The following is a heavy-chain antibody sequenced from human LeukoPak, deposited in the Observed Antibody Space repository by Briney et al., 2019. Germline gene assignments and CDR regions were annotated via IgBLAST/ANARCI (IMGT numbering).Heavy chain of an antibody. Sequence: ASVKISCKVSGYTFTDYYMHWVQQAPGKGLEWMGLVDPEDGETIYAEKFQGRVTITADTSTDTAYMELSSLRSEDTAVYYCATSRIVGATRAFDYWGQGTLATVSS. D-gene: IGHD1-26*01. J-gene: IGHJ4*02. CDR1: GYTFTDYY. CDR3: ATSRIVGATRAFDY. CDR2: VDPEDGET. V-gene: IGHV1-69-2*01.